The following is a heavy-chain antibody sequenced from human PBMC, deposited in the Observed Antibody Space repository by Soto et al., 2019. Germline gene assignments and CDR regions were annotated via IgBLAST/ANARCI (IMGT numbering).Heavy chain of an antibody. V-gene: IGHV1-2*02. Sequence: GASVKVSCKASGYTFTGYYMHWVRQAPGQGLEWMGWINPNSGGTNYAQKFQGRVTMTRDTSISTAYMELSRLRSDDTAVYYCARDGWFGELLFRFDPWGQGTLVTVSS. CDR3: ARDGWFGELLFRFDP. D-gene: IGHD3-10*01. CDR1: GYTFTGYY. CDR2: INPNSGGT. J-gene: IGHJ5*02.